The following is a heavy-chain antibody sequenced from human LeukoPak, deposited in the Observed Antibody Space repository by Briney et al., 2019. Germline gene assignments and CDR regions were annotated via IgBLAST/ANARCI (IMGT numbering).Heavy chain of an antibody. CDR2: ISSSGSTI. D-gene: IGHD3-10*01. Sequence: TGGSLRLSCAASGFTFSSYEMNWVRQAPGKGLEWVSYISSSGSTIYYADSVKGRFTISRDNAKNSLYLQMNSLRAEDTAVYYCARESPSRDLGGGRLDYYYYYYMDVWGKGTTVTISS. CDR1: GFTFSSYE. CDR3: ARESPSRDLGGGRLDYYYYYYMDV. V-gene: IGHV3-48*03. J-gene: IGHJ6*03.